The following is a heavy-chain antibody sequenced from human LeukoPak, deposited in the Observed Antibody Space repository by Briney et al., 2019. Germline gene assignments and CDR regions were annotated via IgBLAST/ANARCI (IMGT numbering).Heavy chain of an antibody. V-gene: IGHV3-7*01. CDR3: VREGAYSTSSPAGY. Sequence: GGSLRLSCAASGFTFSSYWMSWVRQAPGRRLEWVANINQDGSGKYYVDSVKGRFIISRDNARNSLFLQMNILTAEDTAIYYCVREGAYSTSSPAGYWGQGTLVSVSS. J-gene: IGHJ4*02. D-gene: IGHD6-6*01. CDR1: GFTFSSYW. CDR2: INQDGSGK.